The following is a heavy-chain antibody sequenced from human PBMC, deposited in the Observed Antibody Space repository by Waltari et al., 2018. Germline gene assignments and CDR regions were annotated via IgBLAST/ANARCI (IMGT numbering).Heavy chain of an antibody. J-gene: IGHJ4*02. Sequence: QVQLVQSGAEVKKPGASVKVSCKASGYTFTSYGISWVRQAPGQGLERMGWISAYNGNTNYAEKLHGRVTMTTDTSTSTAYMGLRSLRSDDTAVYYCARGASCSGGSCYSPVTPGYWGQGTLVTVSS. CDR2: ISAYNGNT. V-gene: IGHV1-18*01. CDR1: GYTFTSYG. D-gene: IGHD2-15*01. CDR3: ARGASCSGGSCYSPVTPGY.